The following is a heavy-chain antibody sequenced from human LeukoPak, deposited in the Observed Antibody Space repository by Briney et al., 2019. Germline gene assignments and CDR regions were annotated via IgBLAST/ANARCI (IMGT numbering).Heavy chain of an antibody. Sequence: GGSLRLSCAASGFTFSSYAMFWVRQAPGMGLECVSTITTNGGNTFYANSVKGRFTISRDNSKNTLYLQMGSLRAEDMAVYYCARDVGSGSKAFDIWGQGTMVTVSS. CDR2: ITTNGGNT. J-gene: IGHJ3*02. CDR3: ARDVGSGSKAFDI. V-gene: IGHV3-64*01. CDR1: GFTFSSYA. D-gene: IGHD3-10*01.